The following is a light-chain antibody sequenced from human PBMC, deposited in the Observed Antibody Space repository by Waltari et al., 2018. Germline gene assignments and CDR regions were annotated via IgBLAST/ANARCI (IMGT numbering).Light chain of an antibody. V-gene: IGLV1-40*01. CDR3: QSYDSSLTGSWV. CDR2: GNN. Sequence: QSVLTQPPSVSGAPGQRVTISCPGCGSNIGAGFDVHWYQQLPGTAPKLLVYGNNSRPSGVPDRFSASKSGTSASLAITGLQAEDEADYYCQSYDSSLTGSWVFGGGTKLTVL. J-gene: IGLJ3*02. CDR1: GSNIGAGFD.